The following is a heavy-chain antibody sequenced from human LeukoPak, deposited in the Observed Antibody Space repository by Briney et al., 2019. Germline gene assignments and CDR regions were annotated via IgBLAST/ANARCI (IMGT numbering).Heavy chain of an antibody. CDR1: GFTFSSYW. CDR2: IKQDGSEK. J-gene: IGHJ4*02. D-gene: IGHD6-6*01. Sequence: PGGSLRLSCAASGFTFSSYWMSWVRQAPGKGLEWVANIKQDGSEKYYVDSVKGRFTISRDNAKNSLYLQMNSLRAEDTAVYYCARDGTASIALGHYFDYWGQGTLVTVSS. V-gene: IGHV3-7*01. CDR3: ARDGTASIALGHYFDY.